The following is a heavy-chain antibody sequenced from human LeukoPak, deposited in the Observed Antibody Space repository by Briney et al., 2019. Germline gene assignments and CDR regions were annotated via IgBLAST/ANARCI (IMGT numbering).Heavy chain of an antibody. CDR1: GGSITSSSYS. CDR3: ARVIAAAFHDFDY. V-gene: IGHV4-39*07. D-gene: IGHD6-13*01. Sequence: SETLSLTCTVSGGSITSSSYSWGWIRQPPGKGLEWIGSIFYSGSTYYNPSLKSRVTISVDTSKNQFSLKLSSVTAADTAVYYCARVIAAAFHDFDYWGQGTLVTVSS. J-gene: IGHJ4*02. CDR2: IFYSGST.